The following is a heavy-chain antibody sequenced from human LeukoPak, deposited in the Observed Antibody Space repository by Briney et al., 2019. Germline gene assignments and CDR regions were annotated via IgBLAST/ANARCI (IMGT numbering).Heavy chain of an antibody. CDR1: GFTFDDYV. Sequence: RSGGSLRLSCAASGFTFDDYVMHWVRQAPGKGLEWVSGISWNSATIAYTDSVKGRFTISRDNAKNSLYLQMNSLRAEDTAVYYCARGGYCSGGSCYSQCDYWGQGTLVTVSS. CDR2: ISWNSATI. D-gene: IGHD2-15*01. V-gene: IGHV3-9*01. J-gene: IGHJ4*02. CDR3: ARGGYCSGGSCYSQCDY.